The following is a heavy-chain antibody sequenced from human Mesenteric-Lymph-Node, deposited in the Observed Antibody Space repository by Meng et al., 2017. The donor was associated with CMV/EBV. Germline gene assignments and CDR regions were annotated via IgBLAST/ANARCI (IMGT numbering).Heavy chain of an antibody. CDR1: EFTFDDYA. CDR3: ARVFDI. J-gene: IGHJ3*02. Sequence: SLKISCAASEFTFDDYAMHWVRQAPGKGLEWVSGISWNSGSIGYADSVKGRFTISRDNAKNSLYLQMNSLRTEDTAVYYCARVFDIWGQGTLVTVSS. V-gene: IGHV3-9*01. CDR2: ISWNSGSI.